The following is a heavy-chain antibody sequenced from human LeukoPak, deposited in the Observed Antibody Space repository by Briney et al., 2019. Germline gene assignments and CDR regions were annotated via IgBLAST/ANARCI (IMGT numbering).Heavy chain of an antibody. V-gene: IGHV3-13*04. D-gene: IGHD6-13*01. Sequence: PGGSLRLSCAASGFTFSSYNMYWVRQATGKGLEWVSSIGTAGDTYYPGSVKGRFTISRENAKNSLYLQMNSLRAEDTAVYYCARGWAATWGQGTLVTVSS. J-gene: IGHJ5*02. CDR3: ARGWAAT. CDR1: GFTFSSYN. CDR2: IGTAGDT.